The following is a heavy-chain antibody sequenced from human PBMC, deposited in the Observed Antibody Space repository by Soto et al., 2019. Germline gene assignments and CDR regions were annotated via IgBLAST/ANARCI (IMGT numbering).Heavy chain of an antibody. V-gene: IGHV4-31*03. Sequence: QVQLQESGPGLVKPSQTLSLTCTVSGAYINSGGYYWSWIRQLPGKGLEWIGYIYFSGSTNYNPSLKSRVTISVDKSKNQFSLKLSSVTAADTAVYYCARGKLLNWNYPDAFDIWGQGTMVTVSS. D-gene: IGHD1-7*01. J-gene: IGHJ3*02. CDR3: ARGKLLNWNYPDAFDI. CDR2: IYFSGST. CDR1: GAYINSGGYY.